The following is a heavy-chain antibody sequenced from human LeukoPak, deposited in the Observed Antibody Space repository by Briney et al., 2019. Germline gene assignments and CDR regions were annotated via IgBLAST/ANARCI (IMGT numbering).Heavy chain of an antibody. Sequence: GGSLRLSCSASGFTFSSYAMHLVRQAPGKGLEYVSALSSDGVNTYYADSVKGRFTISRDNSKNTLYLQLSSLRAEDTAVYYCVKAGYCRGGSCYSGYFDYWGQGTLVTVSS. D-gene: IGHD2-15*01. CDR1: GFTFSSYA. CDR2: LSSDGVNT. J-gene: IGHJ4*02. CDR3: VKAGYCRGGSCYSGYFDY. V-gene: IGHV3-64D*06.